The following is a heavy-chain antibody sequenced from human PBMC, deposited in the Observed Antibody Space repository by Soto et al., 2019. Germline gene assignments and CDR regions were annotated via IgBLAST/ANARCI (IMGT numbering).Heavy chain of an antibody. CDR1: GFTFSSYA. J-gene: IGHJ4*02. V-gene: IGHV3-66*01. Sequence: GGSLRLSCAASGFTFSSYAMTWVRQAPGKGLEWVSVIYTGGTTYYADSVKGRFTISRDNSKNTLYLQMNTLRAEDTAVYYCARDSCTVTPCYFDYWGLGTLVTVSS. CDR3: ARDSCTVTPCYFDY. D-gene: IGHD4-17*01. CDR2: IYTGGTT.